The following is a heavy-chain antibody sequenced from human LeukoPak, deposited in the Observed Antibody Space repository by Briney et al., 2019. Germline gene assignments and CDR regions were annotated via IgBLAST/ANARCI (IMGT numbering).Heavy chain of an antibody. CDR1: GFTFSNYA. V-gene: IGHV3-48*03. CDR2: ISSSGSTI. D-gene: IGHD3-10*01. J-gene: IGHJ4*02. Sequence: PGGSLRLSCAASGFTFSNYAMNWVRQAPGKGLEWVSYISSSGSTIYYADSVKGRFTISRDNAKNSLYLQMNSLRAEDTAVYYCARDRITMVRGVIGKIYYFDYWGQGTLVTVSS. CDR3: ARDRITMVRGVIGKIYYFDY.